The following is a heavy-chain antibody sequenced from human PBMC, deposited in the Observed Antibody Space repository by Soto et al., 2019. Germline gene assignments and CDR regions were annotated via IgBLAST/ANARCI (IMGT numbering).Heavy chain of an antibody. Sequence: SETLSLTCTVSGGSISSSSYYWGWIRQPPGKGLEWIGSIYYSGGTYYNPSLKSRVTISVDTSKNQFSLKLSSVTAADTAVYYCARVGATTYYYYYGMDVWGQGTTVTVSS. CDR2: IYYSGGT. CDR3: ARVGATTYYYYYGMDV. V-gene: IGHV4-39*01. J-gene: IGHJ6*02. CDR1: GGSISSSSYY. D-gene: IGHD1-26*01.